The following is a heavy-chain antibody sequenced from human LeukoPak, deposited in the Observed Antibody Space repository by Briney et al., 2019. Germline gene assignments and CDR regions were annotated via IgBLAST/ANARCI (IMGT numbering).Heavy chain of an antibody. V-gene: IGHV3-23*01. Sequence: GGSLRLSCAASGFTFSSYAMSWVRQAPGKGLEWVSAISGSGGSTYYADSVKGRFTISRDNSKNTLYLQVNSLRAEDTAVYYCAIVSFGIGARYWGQGTLVTVSS. CDR3: AIVSFGIGARY. J-gene: IGHJ4*02. CDR2: ISGSGGST. D-gene: IGHD6-6*01. CDR1: GFTFSSYA.